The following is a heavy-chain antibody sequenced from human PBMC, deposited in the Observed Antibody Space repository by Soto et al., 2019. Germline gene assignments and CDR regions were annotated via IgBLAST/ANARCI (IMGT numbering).Heavy chain of an antibody. CDR3: ASQLLVAVAGRGRGVTDY. D-gene: IGHD6-19*01. Sequence: PSESLSLTCAVAGHSTSSGATWGWIRQPPGKGLEWIGSMYYSGSTYYNPSLKSRVTISVDTSKNQVSLEPRSATAADTAVYYCASQLLVAVAGRGRGVTDYWGQGTLVTVSS. CDR1: GHSTSSGAT. J-gene: IGHJ4*02. CDR2: MYYSGST. V-gene: IGHV4-38-2*01.